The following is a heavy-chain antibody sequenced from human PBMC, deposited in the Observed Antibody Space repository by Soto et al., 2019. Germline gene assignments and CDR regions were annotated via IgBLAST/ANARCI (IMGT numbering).Heavy chain of an antibody. CDR1: GGSISSGGYY. CDR3: ARLLFDYDILTSEPIYYYGMDV. J-gene: IGHJ6*02. V-gene: IGHV4-31*03. Sequence: PSETLSLTCTVSGGSISSGGYYWSWIRQHPGKGLEWIGYIYYSGSTYHNPSLKSRVTISVDTSKNQFSLKLSSVTAADTAVYYCARLLFDYDILTSEPIYYYGMDVWGQGTTVTVSS. CDR2: IYYSGST. D-gene: IGHD3-9*01.